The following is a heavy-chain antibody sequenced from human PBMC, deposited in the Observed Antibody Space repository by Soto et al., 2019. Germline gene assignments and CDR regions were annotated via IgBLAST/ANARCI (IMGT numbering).Heavy chain of an antibody. Sequence: GGSLRLSCAAFGLTISGKKYVAWVRQAPGKGLEWVSGLYDVDGSFYADSVRGRFTTSSDSSKTTVYLQMNDLRPDDTAVYYCATWHDREHGYDVWGQGTTVTVSS. CDR3: ATWHDREHGYDV. J-gene: IGHJ3*01. D-gene: IGHD1-1*01. CDR2: LYDVDGS. V-gene: IGHV3-53*01. CDR1: GLTISGKKY.